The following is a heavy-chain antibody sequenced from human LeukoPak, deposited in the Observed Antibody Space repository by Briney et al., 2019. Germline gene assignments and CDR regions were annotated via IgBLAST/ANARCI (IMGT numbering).Heavy chain of an antibody. CDR3: ARNGEIFGVVIRYYYMGV. CDR2: INPNSGGT. Sequence: ASVKVSCKASGYTFTGYYMHWVRQAPGQGLEWMGWINPNSGGTNYAQKFQGRVTMTRDTSISTAYMELSRLRSDDTAVYYCARNGEIFGVVIRYYYMGVWGKGTTVTVSS. CDR1: GYTFTGYY. D-gene: IGHD3-3*01. J-gene: IGHJ6*03. V-gene: IGHV1-2*02.